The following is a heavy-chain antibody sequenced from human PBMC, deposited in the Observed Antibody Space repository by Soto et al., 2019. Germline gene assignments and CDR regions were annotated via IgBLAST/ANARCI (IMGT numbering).Heavy chain of an antibody. Sequence: PSETLSLTCTVSGGSISSYYWSWIRQPPGKGLEWIGYIYYSGSTNYNPSLKSRVTISVDTSKNQFSLKLSPVTAADTAVYYCARVIGSGSYSSFSYYYYYMDVWGKGTTVTVSS. CDR3: ARVIGSGSYSSFSYYYYYMDV. CDR1: GGSISSYY. J-gene: IGHJ6*03. V-gene: IGHV4-59*01. D-gene: IGHD3-10*01. CDR2: IYYSGST.